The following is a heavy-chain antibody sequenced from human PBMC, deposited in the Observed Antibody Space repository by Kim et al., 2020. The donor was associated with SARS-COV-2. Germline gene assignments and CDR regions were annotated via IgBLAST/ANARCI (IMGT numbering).Heavy chain of an antibody. CDR1: GFTFSSYS. V-gene: IGHV3-21*01. CDR3: ARDHGRIRSYNWNYKGRGGMDV. Sequence: GGSLRLSCAASGFTFSSYSMNWVRQAPGKGLEWVSSISSSRYIYYADSVKGRFTISRDNAKNSLYLQMNSLRAEDTAVYYCARDHGRIRSYNWNYKGRGGMDVCGQGTTVTVSS. J-gene: IGHJ6*02. D-gene: IGHD1-7*01. CDR2: ISSSRYI.